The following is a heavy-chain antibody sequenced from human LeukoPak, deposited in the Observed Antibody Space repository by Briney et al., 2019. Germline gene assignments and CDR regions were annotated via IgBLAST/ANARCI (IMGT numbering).Heavy chain of an antibody. D-gene: IGHD2-15*01. J-gene: IGHJ4*02. Sequence: GGSLRLSCAASGFAFDDYAMHWVRQAPGKGLEWVSLISWDGGSTYYAVSVKGRFTISRDNSKNSLYLQMNSLRAEDTALYYCAKGRYCSGGSCYPPVYFDYWGQGTLVTVSS. CDR3: AKGRYCSGGSCYPPVYFDY. V-gene: IGHV3-43D*03. CDR1: GFAFDDYA. CDR2: ISWDGGST.